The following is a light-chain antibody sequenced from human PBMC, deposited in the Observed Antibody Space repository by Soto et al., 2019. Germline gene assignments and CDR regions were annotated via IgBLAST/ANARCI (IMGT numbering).Light chain of an antibody. J-gene: IGKJ1*01. V-gene: IGKV4-1*01. CDR1: QSVLSSSNNKNY. CDR2: WAS. Sequence: DIVMIQSPDSLAVSLGERATFNCKSSQSVLSSSNNKNYLAWYQQKPGQPPKVLIYWASTRESGVPDRFSGSGSGTDFTLTISSLQAEDVAVYYCQQYYSSPWTFGQGTKVEIK. CDR3: QQYYSSPWT.